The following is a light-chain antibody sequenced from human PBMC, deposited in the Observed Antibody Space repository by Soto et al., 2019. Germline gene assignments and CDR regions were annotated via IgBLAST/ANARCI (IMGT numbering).Light chain of an antibody. CDR3: QHFNESPPLT. CDR2: GAS. Sequence: EIVLTQSPGTLSLSPGERATLTCRASQSTSISYLAWYQQKPGQAPRLLIYGASSRATGIPDRFSVSGSVTDFALAISRLEPEDFAVYYCQHFNESPPLTFGGGTKVEI. V-gene: IGKV3-20*01. CDR1: QSTSISY. J-gene: IGKJ4*01.